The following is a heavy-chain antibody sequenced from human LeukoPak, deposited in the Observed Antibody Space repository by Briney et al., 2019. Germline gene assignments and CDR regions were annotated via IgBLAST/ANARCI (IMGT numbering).Heavy chain of an antibody. CDR1: GVTFTTYA. V-gene: IGHV3-23*01. CDR3: AKGPVKYYDILTGNFDY. D-gene: IGHD3-9*01. Sequence: GGSLRLSCAASGVTFTTYAMSWVRQAPGKGVEWVSTMSGSGGSTYYADSVKGRFTISRDNSKNTLYLQMNSLRAEDTAIYYCAKGPVKYYDILTGNFDYWGQGTLVTVSS. CDR2: MSGSGGST. J-gene: IGHJ4*02.